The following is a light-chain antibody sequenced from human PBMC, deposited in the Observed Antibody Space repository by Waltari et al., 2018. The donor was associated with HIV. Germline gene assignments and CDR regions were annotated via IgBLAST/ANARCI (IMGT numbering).Light chain of an antibody. CDR2: SAS. J-gene: IGKJ2*01. V-gene: IGKV3-15*01. Sequence: EIVMMQSPATLSVSPGKTVTLSCRASQSVSSNLAWYQQKAGQTPRLLIYSASTRATGIPPRFSGSGSGTRFALTITSVQPEDVAEYYCQQYNDWPWFTFGQGTKLEIK. CDR3: QQYNDWPWFT. CDR1: QSVSSN.